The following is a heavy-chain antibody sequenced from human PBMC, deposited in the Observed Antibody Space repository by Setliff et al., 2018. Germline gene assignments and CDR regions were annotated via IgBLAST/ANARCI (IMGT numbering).Heavy chain of an antibody. CDR2: VWFDGSNK. CDR3: ARDRGGTNPWFDF. J-gene: IGHJ5*01. CDR1: GFTFSSYA. D-gene: IGHD3-10*01. V-gene: IGHV3-33*01. Sequence: PGESLKISCATSGFTFSSYAMHWVRQAPGKGLEWVAQVWFDGSNKYYADSVRGRFTISRDKSENTLYLRLSSPRVEDTATYYCARDRGGTNPWFDFWGQGTQVTVSS.